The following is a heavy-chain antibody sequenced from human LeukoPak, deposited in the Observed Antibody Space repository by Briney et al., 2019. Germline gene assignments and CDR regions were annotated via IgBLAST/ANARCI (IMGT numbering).Heavy chain of an antibody. D-gene: IGHD6-13*01. V-gene: IGHV3-21*01. Sequence: GGSLRLSCAASGFTFSSYSMNWVRQAPGKGLEWVSSISSSSSYIYYADSVKGRSTISRDNAKNSLYLQMNSLRAEDTAVYYCASLFHEYSSSWNAFDIWGQGKMVTVSS. CDR1: GFTFSSYS. CDR3: ASLFHEYSSSWNAFDI. CDR2: ISSSSSYI. J-gene: IGHJ3*02.